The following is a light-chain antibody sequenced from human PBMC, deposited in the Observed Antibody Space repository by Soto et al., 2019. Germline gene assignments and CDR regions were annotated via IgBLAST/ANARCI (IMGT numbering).Light chain of an antibody. CDR3: ASFRSGTIHV. V-gene: IGLV2-14*01. Sequence: SAMTQPASVSGSPGQSVTISCTGPRSDIGDSNFISWYQHSPGKAPRLLIYEVNNRPSGVSKRFSGSKAGNTASLTISGLLDDDEADYFFASFRSGTIHVFGSGPKVAVL. CDR1: RSDIGDSNF. J-gene: IGLJ1*01. CDR2: EVN.